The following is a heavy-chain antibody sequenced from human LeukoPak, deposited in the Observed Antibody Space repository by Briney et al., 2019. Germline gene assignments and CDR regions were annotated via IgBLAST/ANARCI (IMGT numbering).Heavy chain of an antibody. D-gene: IGHD3-16*02. CDR1: GGTFSSYA. Sequence: ASVKVSCKASGGTFSSYAISWVRQAPGQGLEWMGGIIPIFGTANYAQKFQGRVTITTDESTSTAYMELSSLRSEDTAVYYCARVGSSAITFGGVIDPYDAFDIWGQGTMVTVSS. CDR3: ARVGSSAITFGGVIDPYDAFDI. J-gene: IGHJ3*02. CDR2: IIPIFGTA. V-gene: IGHV1-69*05.